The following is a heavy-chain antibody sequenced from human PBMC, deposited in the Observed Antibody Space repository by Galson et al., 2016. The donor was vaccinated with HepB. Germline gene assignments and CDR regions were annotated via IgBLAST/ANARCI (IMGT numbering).Heavy chain of an antibody. CDR1: GFIFNNYE. J-gene: IGHJ3*01. CDR3: AKERDCSGGSCYSGHDAFDL. CDR2: ISSSGSTI. Sequence: SLRLSCAASGFIFNNYEVNWVRQAPGRGLEWVSYISSSGSTIYYADSVKGRFTISRDNGKNSLYLQMNSLRAEDTAIYYCAKERDCSGGSCYSGHDAFDLWGQGTMVTVSS. D-gene: IGHD2-15*01. V-gene: IGHV3-48*03.